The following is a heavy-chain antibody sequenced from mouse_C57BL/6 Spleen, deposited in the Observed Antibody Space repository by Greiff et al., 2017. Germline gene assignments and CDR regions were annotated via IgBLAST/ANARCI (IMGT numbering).Heavy chain of an antibody. Sequence: VQLQQPGAELVKPGASVKMSCKASGYTFTSYWITWVKQRPEQGLEWIGDIYPGSGSTNYNEKFKSKATLTVDTSSSTAYMQLSSLTSEDSAVYYCARSPIYYYGSSWYSYVWGTGTTVTVSS. J-gene: IGHJ1*03. V-gene: IGHV1-55*01. CDR1: GYTFTSYW. CDR3: ARSPIYYYGSSWYSYV. D-gene: IGHD1-1*01. CDR2: IYPGSGST.